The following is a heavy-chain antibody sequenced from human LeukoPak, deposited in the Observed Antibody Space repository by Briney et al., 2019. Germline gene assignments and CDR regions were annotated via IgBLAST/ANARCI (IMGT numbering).Heavy chain of an antibody. CDR1: GGSISSYY. CDR2: LYNSGST. J-gene: IGHJ4*02. V-gene: IGHV4-59*01. CDR3: ARARPDTAMAVDY. Sequence: SGTLSLTCTVSGGSISSYYWSWIRQPPGRGMEWVGYLYNSGSTSYNPSLKSRVTISVDTSKNQFSLKLSSVTAADTAVYYCARARPDTAMAVDYWGQGTLVTASS. D-gene: IGHD5-18*01.